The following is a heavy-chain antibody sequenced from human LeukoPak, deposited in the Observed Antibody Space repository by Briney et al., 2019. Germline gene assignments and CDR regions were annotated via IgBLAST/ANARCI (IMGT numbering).Heavy chain of an antibody. CDR3: ARAFDWLEDYFDY. CDR2: MNPNTGNT. Sequence: ASVKVSCKASGYTFTSYDINWVRQASGQGLEWMGWMNPNTGNTGYAQKFQGRVTITRNTSISTVYMELSSLRSEDTAVYYCARAFDWLEDYFDYWGQGTLVTVSS. J-gene: IGHJ4*02. D-gene: IGHD3-9*01. CDR1: GYTFTSYD. V-gene: IGHV1-8*03.